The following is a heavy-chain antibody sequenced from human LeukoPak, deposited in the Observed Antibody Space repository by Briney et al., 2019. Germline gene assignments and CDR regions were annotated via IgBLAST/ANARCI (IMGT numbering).Heavy chain of an antibody. CDR1: GYTFTELS. CDR2: FDPVDGET. Sequence: ASVKVSCKVSGYTFTELSMHWVRQAPGKGLEWMGGFDPVDGETINAQKFQGRVTMTEDTSTDTAYMELSSLRSEDTAVYYCASGGVGVTSYYFDYWGQGTLVSVSS. CDR3: ASGGVGVTSYYFDY. J-gene: IGHJ4*02. V-gene: IGHV1-24*01. D-gene: IGHD1-26*01.